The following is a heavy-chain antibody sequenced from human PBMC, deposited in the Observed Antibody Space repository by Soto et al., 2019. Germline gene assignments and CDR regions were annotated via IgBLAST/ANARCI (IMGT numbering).Heavy chain of an antibody. CDR2: VYHSGST. CDR1: GGSISTSNW. V-gene: IGHV4-4*02. J-gene: IGHJ6*02. D-gene: IGHD2-2*01. CDR3: ARLHGYCISSSCHGHYAMDV. Sequence: PSETLSLTCAVSGGSISTSNWWSWVRQPPGKGLEWIGEVYHSGSTNYNPSFKSRVAMSVDKSKNQFSLKLNSVTAADTAVYYFARLHGYCISSSCHGHYAMDVWGQGTTVTVSS.